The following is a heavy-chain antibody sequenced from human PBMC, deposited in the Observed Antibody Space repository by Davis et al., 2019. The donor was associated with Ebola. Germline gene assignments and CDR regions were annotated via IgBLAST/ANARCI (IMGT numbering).Heavy chain of an antibody. V-gene: IGHV3-74*01. CDR1: GFTFSSYW. CDR3: ARPRSGSYFDDAFDI. J-gene: IGHJ3*02. D-gene: IGHD1-26*01. Sequence: PGGSLRLSCAASGFTFSSYWMHWVRQAPGKGLVWVSRINSDGSSTSYADSVKGRFTISRDNAKNTLYLQMNSLRAEDTAVYYCARPRSGSYFDDAFDIWGQGTMVTVSS. CDR2: INSDGSST.